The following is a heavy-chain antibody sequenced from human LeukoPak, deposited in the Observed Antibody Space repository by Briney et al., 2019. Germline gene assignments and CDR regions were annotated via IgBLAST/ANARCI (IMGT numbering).Heavy chain of an antibody. CDR1: GFTVSSNY. J-gene: IGHJ3*02. Sequence: GGSLRLSCAASGFTVSSNYMCWVRQAPGKGLEWVSVIYNGGSTNYADSVKGRFIISRDNSKNTLYLQMNSLRAEDTAVYYCARGVTGDAFDIWGQGTMVAVSS. CDR3: ARGVTGDAFDI. D-gene: IGHD4-11*01. CDR2: IYNGGST. V-gene: IGHV3-66*01.